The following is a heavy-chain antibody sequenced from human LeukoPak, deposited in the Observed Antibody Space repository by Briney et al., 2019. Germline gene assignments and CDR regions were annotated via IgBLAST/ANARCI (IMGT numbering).Heavy chain of an antibody. J-gene: IGHJ6*03. V-gene: IGHV3-13*01. Sequence: GRSLRLSCAASGFTFSSFDMHWVRQPTGQGLEWVSTIGTASDTYYPGSVEGRFTLSRDNAKNSLYLQMNSLTAGDTAVYYCARGPPRGKYYYMDVWGQGTLVTVSS. D-gene: IGHD1-1*01. CDR3: ARGPPRGKYYYMDV. CDR1: GFTFSSFD. CDR2: IGTASDT.